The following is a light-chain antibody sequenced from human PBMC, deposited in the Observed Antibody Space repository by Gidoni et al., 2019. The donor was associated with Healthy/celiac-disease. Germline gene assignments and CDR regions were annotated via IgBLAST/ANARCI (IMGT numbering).Light chain of an antibody. Sequence: EIVLTQSPATLSLSPGERATLSCRASQSVSSYLAWYQQKPGQAPRLLIYDASNRATGIPARFSGSGSGTDFTLTISRLEPEDFAVYYCQQRSNWPPFGRGTKVDIK. J-gene: IGKJ3*01. CDR1: QSVSSY. CDR2: DAS. CDR3: QQRSNWPP. V-gene: IGKV3-11*01.